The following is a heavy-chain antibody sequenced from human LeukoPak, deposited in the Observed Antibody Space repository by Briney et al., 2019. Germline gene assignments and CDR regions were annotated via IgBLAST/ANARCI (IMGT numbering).Heavy chain of an antibody. CDR3: AGGTDFWSGYSFDS. V-gene: IGHV3-23*01. CDR1: GFTFSSYA. CDR2: ISGSGGST. Sequence: GGSLRLSCAASGFTFSSYAMGWVRQAPGKGLEWVSAISGSGGSTYYADSVKGRFTISRDNSKNTLYLQMNSLRAEDTAVYYCAGGTDFWSGYSFDSWGQGTLVTVSS. D-gene: IGHD3-3*01. J-gene: IGHJ4*02.